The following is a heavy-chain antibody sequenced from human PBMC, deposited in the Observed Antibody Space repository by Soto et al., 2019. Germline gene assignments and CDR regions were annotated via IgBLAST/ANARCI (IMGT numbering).Heavy chain of an antibody. D-gene: IGHD6-13*01. CDR1: GFTFSGFW. Sequence: GGSLRLSCEASGFTFSGFWMSWVRQAPGRGLEWVANIKHDGTEKHYVDSVKGRFTISRDNAKNSVYLQMNSLRAEDTAVYYCAREGITAAVDFWGQGTLVTVSS. CDR2: IKHDGTEK. CDR3: AREGITAAVDF. V-gene: IGHV3-7*04. J-gene: IGHJ4*02.